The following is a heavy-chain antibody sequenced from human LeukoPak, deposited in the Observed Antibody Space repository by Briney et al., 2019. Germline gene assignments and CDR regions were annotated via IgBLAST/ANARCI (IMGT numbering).Heavy chain of an antibody. D-gene: IGHD3-9*01. CDR1: GGSFSGYY. J-gene: IGHJ4*02. CDR3: ARGPAYYDILTGYAGRRQRGYFDY. CDR2: INHSGST. Sequence: SETLSLTCAVYGGSFSGYYWSWIRQPPGKGLEWIGEINHSGSTNYNPSLKSRVTISVDTSKNQLSLKLSSVTAADTAVYYCARGPAYYDILTGYAGRRQRGYFDYWGQGTLVTVSS. V-gene: IGHV4-34*01.